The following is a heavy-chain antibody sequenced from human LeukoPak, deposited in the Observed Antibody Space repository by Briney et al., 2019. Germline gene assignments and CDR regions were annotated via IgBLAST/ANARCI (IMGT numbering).Heavy chain of an antibody. CDR2: IIPIFGTA. Sequence: SVKVSCKASGYSFTAYYMHWVRQAPGQGLEWMGGIIPIFGTANYAQKFQGRVTITADESTSTAYMELSSLRSEDTAVYYCARAYYYDSSGQMDAFDIWGQGTMVTVSS. D-gene: IGHD3-22*01. V-gene: IGHV1-69*13. J-gene: IGHJ3*02. CDR3: ARAYYYDSSGQMDAFDI. CDR1: GYSFTAYY.